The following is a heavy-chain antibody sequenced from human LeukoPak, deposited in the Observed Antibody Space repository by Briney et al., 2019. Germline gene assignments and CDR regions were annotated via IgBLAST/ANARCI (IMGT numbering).Heavy chain of an antibody. V-gene: IGHV3-23*01. D-gene: IGHD6-13*01. CDR1: GFTFSSYA. J-gene: IGHJ4*02. Sequence: GGSLRLSCAASGFTFSSYAMSWVRQAPGKGLEWVSAISGSGGSTYYADSVKGRFTISRDNSKNTLYLQMNSLGAEDTAVYYCATYSSSWYCFDYWGQGTLVTVSS. CDR2: ISGSGGST. CDR3: ATYSSSWYCFDY.